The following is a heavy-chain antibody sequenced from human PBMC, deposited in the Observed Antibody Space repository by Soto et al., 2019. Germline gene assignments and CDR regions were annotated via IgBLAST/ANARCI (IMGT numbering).Heavy chain of an antibody. CDR1: GFTFSSYA. Sequence: LSLTCAASGFTFSSYAMSWVRQAPGKGLEWVSAISGSGGSTYYADSVKGQFTISRDNSKNTLYLQMNSLRAEDTAVYYCAKVLPDYGGNGIYFDYWGQGTLVTVSS. V-gene: IGHV3-23*01. J-gene: IGHJ4*02. D-gene: IGHD4-17*01. CDR3: AKVLPDYGGNGIYFDY. CDR2: ISGSGGST.